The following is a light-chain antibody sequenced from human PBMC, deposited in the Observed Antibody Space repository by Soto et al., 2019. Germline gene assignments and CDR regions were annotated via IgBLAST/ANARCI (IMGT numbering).Light chain of an antibody. CDR1: SSDVGGYKF. CDR3: AAWDDSLNGWV. Sequence: QSALTQPASVSASPGQSITISCTGTSSDVGGYKFVSWYQHHPGKAPKLMIYEVNNRPSGVSNRFSGSKSGNTASLTISGLQPEDEADYYCAAWDDSLNGWVFGGGTKVTVL. CDR2: EVN. J-gene: IGLJ3*02. V-gene: IGLV2-14*01.